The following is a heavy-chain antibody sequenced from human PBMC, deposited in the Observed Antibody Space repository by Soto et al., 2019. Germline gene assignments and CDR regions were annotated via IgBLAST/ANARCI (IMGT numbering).Heavy chain of an antibody. D-gene: IGHD3-9*01. Sequence: GGSLRLSCAASGFTFDYYAMHWVCQAPGKGLEWVSLISWDGGSTYYADSVKGRFTISRDNSKNSLYLQMNSLRAEDTALYYCATLTSDVRGQGTTVTVSS. CDR1: GFTFDYYA. J-gene: IGHJ6*02. CDR2: ISWDGGST. V-gene: IGHV3-43D*04. CDR3: ATLTSDV.